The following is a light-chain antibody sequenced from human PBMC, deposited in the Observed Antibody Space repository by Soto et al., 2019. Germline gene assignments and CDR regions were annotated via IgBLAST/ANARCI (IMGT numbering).Light chain of an antibody. CDR2: DAS. V-gene: IGKV3-11*01. CDR3: QQLSNWPPGLT. CDR1: QSVSTY. J-gene: IGKJ4*01. Sequence: EIVLTQSPATLSLSPGESATLSCRASQSVSTYLAWYQQKPGQAPRLLIYDASNRATGIPARFSGSGSVTDFTLTISSLEPEDFAVYYCQQLSNWPPGLTFGGGTRVEIK.